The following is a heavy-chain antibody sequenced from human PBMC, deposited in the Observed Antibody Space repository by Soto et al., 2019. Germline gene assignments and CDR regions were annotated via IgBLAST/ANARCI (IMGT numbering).Heavy chain of an antibody. CDR1: GGTFSSYA. CDR3: SSVPSITIFGVAQTEDYYYYGMDV. D-gene: IGHD3-3*01. V-gene: IGHV1-69*01. Sequence: QVQLVQSGAEVKQPGSSVKVSCKASGGTFSSYAISWVRQSPGQGLEWMGVIIPIFGTANYTQKFQRRVTSTEDASPSRAYMELRSLRAEDTAADYCSSVPSITIFGVAQTEDYYYYGMDVWGQGTTVTVSS. CDR2: IIPIFGTA. J-gene: IGHJ6*02.